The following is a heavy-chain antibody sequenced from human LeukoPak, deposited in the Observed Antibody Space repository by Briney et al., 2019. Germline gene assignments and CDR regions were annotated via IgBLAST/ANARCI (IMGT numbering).Heavy chain of an antibody. CDR1: GFTFSSYA. J-gene: IGHJ4*02. V-gene: IGHV3-30-3*01. D-gene: IGHD6-19*01. Sequence: GGSLRLSCAASGFTFSSYAMHWVRQAPGKGLEWVAVISYDGSNKYYADSVKGRFTISRDNSKNALYLQMNSLRAEDTAVYYCAGSSGWYPYYFDYWGQGTLVTVSS. CDR2: ISYDGSNK. CDR3: AGSSGWYPYYFDY.